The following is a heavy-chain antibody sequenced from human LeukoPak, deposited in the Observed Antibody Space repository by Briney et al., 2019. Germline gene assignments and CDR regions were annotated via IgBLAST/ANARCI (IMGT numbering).Heavy chain of an antibody. CDR3: ATTSLSGDGKRVGYFDY. D-gene: IGHD5-24*01. Sequence: VGSLTLSCAVYGITFTNTYLSWVRQAPGKGLEWVSLIYPNGNIYYTDSVKGRFTISRDNSKNTVYLQMKALRAEDTATYYCATTSLSGDGKRVGYFDYWGQGTPVTVSS. CDR2: IYPNGNI. J-gene: IGHJ4*02. CDR1: GITFTNTY. V-gene: IGHV3-53*01.